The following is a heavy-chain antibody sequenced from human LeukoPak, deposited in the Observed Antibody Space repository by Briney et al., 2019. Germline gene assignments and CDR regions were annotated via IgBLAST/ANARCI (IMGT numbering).Heavy chain of an antibody. D-gene: IGHD1-20*01. CDR3: VRVKSNNWWGNFDY. CDR1: GGTFSSYA. V-gene: IGHV1-69*05. J-gene: IGHJ4*02. CDR2: IIPIFGTA. Sequence: ASVKVSCKASGGTFSSYAISWVRQAPGQGLGWMGGIIPIFGTANYAQKFQGRVTMTIDTSTSTAYMELRSLGSDDTAVYYCVRVKSNNWWGNFDYWGQGTLVTVSS.